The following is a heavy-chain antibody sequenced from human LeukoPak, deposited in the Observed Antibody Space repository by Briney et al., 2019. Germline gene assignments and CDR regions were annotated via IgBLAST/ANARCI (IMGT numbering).Heavy chain of an antibody. CDR3: ARHYGSGSYYPFDY. V-gene: IGHV4-4*07. CDR2: IYTSGST. Sequence: SETLSLTCTVSGGSISSYYWSWIRQPAGKGLEWIGRIYTSGSTNYNPSLKSRVTMSVDTSKNQFSLKLSSVTAADTAVYYCARHYGSGSYYPFDYWGQGTLVTVSS. J-gene: IGHJ4*02. D-gene: IGHD3-10*01. CDR1: GGSISSYY.